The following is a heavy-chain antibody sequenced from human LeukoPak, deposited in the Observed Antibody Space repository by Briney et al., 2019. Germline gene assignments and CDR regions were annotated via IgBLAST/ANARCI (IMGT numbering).Heavy chain of an antibody. J-gene: IGHJ6*02. CDR2: IYHSGST. CDR1: GGSISSGGYS. CDR3: ARGPPARAPIQLRFLEWSKSALMDV. D-gene: IGHD3-3*01. Sequence: KASETLSLTCAVSGGSISSGGYSWSWIRQPPGKGLEWIGYIYHSGSTYYNPSLKSRVTISVDRSKNQFSLKLSSVTAADTAVYYCARGPPARAPIQLRFLEWSKSALMDVWGQGTTVTVSS. V-gene: IGHV4-30-2*01.